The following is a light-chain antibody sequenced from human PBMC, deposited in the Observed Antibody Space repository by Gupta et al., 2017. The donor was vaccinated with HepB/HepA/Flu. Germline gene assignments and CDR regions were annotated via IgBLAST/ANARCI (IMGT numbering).Light chain of an antibody. Sequence: QAVLTQPASLSGSPGQSITISCTGTSSDVGGYGYVSWYQQHPGKVPKLMIFDVTYRPSGVSNRFSGSKSGNTASLTISGLQDEDEADYYCSSYTSSSIPYVFGTGTKVTVL. CDR2: DVT. V-gene: IGLV2-14*03. CDR1: SSDVGGYGY. J-gene: IGLJ1*01. CDR3: SSYTSSSIPYV.